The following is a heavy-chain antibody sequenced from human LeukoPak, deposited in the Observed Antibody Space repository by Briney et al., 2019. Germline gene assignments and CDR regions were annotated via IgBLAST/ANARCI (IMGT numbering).Heavy chain of an antibody. CDR2: IYYSGST. CDR3: ARGGLRYFDWLLDY. CDR1: GGSISSGGYY. Sequence: SETLSPTCTVSGGSISSGGYYWSWIRQHPGKGLEWIGYIYYSGSTYYNPSLKSRVTISVDTSKNQFSLKLSSVTAADTAVYYCARGGLRYFDWLLDYWGQGTLVTVSS. J-gene: IGHJ4*02. D-gene: IGHD3-9*01. V-gene: IGHV4-31*03.